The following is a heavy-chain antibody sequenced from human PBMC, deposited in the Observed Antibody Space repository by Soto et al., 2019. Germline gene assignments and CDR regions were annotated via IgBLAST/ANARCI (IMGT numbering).Heavy chain of an antibody. CDR1: GGTFSSYA. Sequence: AAVKVSGKASGGTFSSYAISWVRQAPGQGLEWMGGIIPIFGTANYAQKFQGRVTITADESTSTAYMELSSLRSEDTAVYYCARAYLYDFWSGYPWGADYYYGMDVWGQGTTVTVSS. CDR3: ARAYLYDFWSGYPWGADYYYGMDV. J-gene: IGHJ6*02. V-gene: IGHV1-69*13. CDR2: IIPIFGTA. D-gene: IGHD3-3*01.